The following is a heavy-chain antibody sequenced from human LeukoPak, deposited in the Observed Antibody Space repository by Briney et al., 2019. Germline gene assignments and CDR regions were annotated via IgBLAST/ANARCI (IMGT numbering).Heavy chain of an antibody. V-gene: IGHV4-61*02. CDR2: IYTSGST. Sequence: SETLSLTCTVSGGSISSGSYYWSWIRQPAGKGLEWIGRIYTSGSTNYNPSLKSRVTISVDTSKNQFSLKLSSVTAADTAVYYCARDSRLFYLWGRGTLVTVSS. J-gene: IGHJ2*01. CDR3: ARDSRLFYL. CDR1: GGSISSGSYY. D-gene: IGHD6-25*01.